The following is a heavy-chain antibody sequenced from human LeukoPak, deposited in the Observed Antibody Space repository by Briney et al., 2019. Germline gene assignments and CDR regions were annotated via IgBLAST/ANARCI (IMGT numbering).Heavy chain of an antibody. CDR2: ISNIDSYI. CDR1: GFTFSSYS. Sequence: GGSLRLSCAASGFTFSSYSMNWVRQAPGKGLEWVSCISNIDSYIYYADSVKGRFTISRDNARNLLYLQMNSLRAEDTAVYYCARARATSGSYYLYFDYWGQGTLVTVSS. V-gene: IGHV3-21*01. D-gene: IGHD1-26*01. CDR3: ARARATSGSYYLYFDY. J-gene: IGHJ4*02.